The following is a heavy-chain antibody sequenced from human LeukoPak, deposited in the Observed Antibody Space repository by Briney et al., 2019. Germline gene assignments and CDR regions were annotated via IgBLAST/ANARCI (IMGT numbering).Heavy chain of an antibody. D-gene: IGHD4/OR15-4a*01. CDR1: GFVFSSYA. Sequence: PGGSLRLSCAASGFVFSSYAMHWVRQAPGKGLDWVAVISFDGSNKYYADSVRGRFTISRDNSKNTLSLQMNSLSVEDTAVYYCARARGTMGRLDWFDSWGQGTLVTVSS. V-gene: IGHV3-30*04. CDR2: ISFDGSNK. J-gene: IGHJ5*01. CDR3: ARARGTMGRLDWFDS.